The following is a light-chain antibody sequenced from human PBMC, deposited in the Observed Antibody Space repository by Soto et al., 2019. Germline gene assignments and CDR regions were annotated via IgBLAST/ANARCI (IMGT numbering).Light chain of an antibody. Sequence: EIQMTQSPSSLSASVVDRVTITCQASQDLANYLNWDQQKPGKAPRLLLYDASSLETGVPSRFSGSGSGTDFTFTISSLQPEDIATYYCQHYDHLPITFGQGTRLENK. CDR3: QHYDHLPIT. CDR1: QDLANY. J-gene: IGKJ5*01. CDR2: DAS. V-gene: IGKV1-33*01.